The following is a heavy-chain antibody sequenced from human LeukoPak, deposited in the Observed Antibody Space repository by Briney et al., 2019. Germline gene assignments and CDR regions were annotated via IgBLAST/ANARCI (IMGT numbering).Heavy chain of an antibody. D-gene: IGHD6-19*01. V-gene: IGHV3-30*18. CDR1: GFTFSSYG. CDR2: ISYDGSNK. Sequence: GGSLRLSCAASGFTFSSYGMHWVRQAPGKGLEWVAVISYDGSNKYYADSVKGRFTISRDNSKNTLYLQMNSLRAEDTAVYYCAKDGGWYSGLYYWGQGTLVTVSS. J-gene: IGHJ4*02. CDR3: AKDGGWYSGLYY.